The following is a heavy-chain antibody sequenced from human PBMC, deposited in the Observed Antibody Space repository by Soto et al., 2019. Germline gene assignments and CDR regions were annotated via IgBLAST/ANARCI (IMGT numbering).Heavy chain of an antibody. CDR2: INPDTDDT. CDR1: GYTFIDYY. V-gene: IGHV1-2*02. D-gene: IGHD3-22*01. CDR3: ARDYFDRSGLYGMDL. Sequence: ASVKVSCKASGYTFIDYYMHWVRQAPGQGLEWMGWINPDTDDTHYAQKFQGRLIMTRDTSINTVYMELSRLISDDTAVYYCARDYFDRSGLYGMDLWGQGTTVTVSS. J-gene: IGHJ6*02.